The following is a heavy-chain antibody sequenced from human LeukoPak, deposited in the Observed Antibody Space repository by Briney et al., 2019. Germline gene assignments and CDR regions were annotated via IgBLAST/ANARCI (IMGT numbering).Heavy chain of an antibody. CDR2: IWYDGSNK. J-gene: IGHJ4*02. CDR1: GFTFSSYA. D-gene: IGHD3-10*01. Sequence: PGGSLRLSCAPPGFTFSSYAMPWVPKAPGKGLEWVAVIWYDGSNKYYADSVKGRFTISRDNSKNTLYLQMNSLRAEDTAVYYCAGGFGELIDYWGQGTLVTVSS. V-gene: IGHV3-33*01. CDR3: AGGFGELIDY.